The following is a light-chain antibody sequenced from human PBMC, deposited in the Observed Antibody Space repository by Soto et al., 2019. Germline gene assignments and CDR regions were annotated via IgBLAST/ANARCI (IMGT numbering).Light chain of an antibody. J-gene: IGKJ2*01. CDR3: QQSYSTPHT. CDR1: QSISSY. V-gene: IGKV1-39*01. Sequence: DIQLTQSPSSLSASVGDRVTITCRASQSISSYLNWYQQKPGKAPKILIYAASSLKSGVPSRFSGSGSGTDFTLTISSLQPEAFATYYCQQSYSTPHTFGQGTKLEIK. CDR2: AAS.